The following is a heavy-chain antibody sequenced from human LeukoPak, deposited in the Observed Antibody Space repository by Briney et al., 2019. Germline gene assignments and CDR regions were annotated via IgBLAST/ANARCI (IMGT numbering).Heavy chain of an antibody. CDR3: ARQGSAVTIFGVVNVYMDV. CDR1: GGSISSYY. J-gene: IGHJ6*03. V-gene: IGHV4-59*01. CDR2: SYYSGST. D-gene: IGHD3-3*01. Sequence: SETLSLTCTVSGGSISSYYWSWIRQPPGKGLEWIGYSYYSGSTNYNPSLKSRVTISVDTSKNQFSLKLSSVTAADTAVYYCARQGSAVTIFGVVNVYMDVWGKGTTVTVSS.